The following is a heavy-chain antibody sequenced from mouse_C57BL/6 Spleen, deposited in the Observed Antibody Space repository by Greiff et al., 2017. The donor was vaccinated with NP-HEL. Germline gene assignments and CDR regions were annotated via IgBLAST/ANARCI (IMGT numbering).Heavy chain of an antibody. CDR1: GYAFSSSW. Sequence: VQLQQSGPELVKPGASVKISCKASGYAFSSSWMNWVKQRPGKGLEWIGRIYPGDGDTNYNGKFKGKATLTADKSSSTAYMQLSSLTSEDSAVDYCARSDSSGYVGFAYWGQGTLVTVSA. J-gene: IGHJ3*01. CDR3: ARSDSSGYVGFAY. V-gene: IGHV1-82*01. CDR2: IYPGDGDT. D-gene: IGHD3-2*02.